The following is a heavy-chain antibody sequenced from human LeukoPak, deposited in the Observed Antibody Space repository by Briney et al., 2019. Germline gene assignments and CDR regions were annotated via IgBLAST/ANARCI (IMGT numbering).Heavy chain of an antibody. J-gene: IGHJ4*02. V-gene: IGHV3-23*01. CDR1: GFTFSSYA. D-gene: IGHD2-21*01. CDR2: TSGSGGST. Sequence: GGSLRLSCAASGFTFSSYAMSWVRQAPGKGLEWVSATSGSGGSTYYADSVKGRFTISRDNSKNTLYLQMNSLRAEDPAVYYCAKFLPTHIVVANYYFDYWGQGTLVTVSS. CDR3: AKFLPTHIVVANYYFDY.